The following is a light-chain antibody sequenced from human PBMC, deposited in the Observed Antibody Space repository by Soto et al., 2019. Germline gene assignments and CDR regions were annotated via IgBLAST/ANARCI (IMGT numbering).Light chain of an antibody. Sequence: EIVLTQSPDTLSLSPGESATLSCSASQSVRSSYLAWCQQTPGQTPRLLIYAASSRATGIPDRFSGSGSGTDFSLTISRLEAEDFSVYYCQQYGSSPRTFGQGTKVDIK. V-gene: IGKV3-20*01. CDR3: QQYGSSPRT. CDR2: AAS. CDR1: QSVRSSY. J-gene: IGKJ1*01.